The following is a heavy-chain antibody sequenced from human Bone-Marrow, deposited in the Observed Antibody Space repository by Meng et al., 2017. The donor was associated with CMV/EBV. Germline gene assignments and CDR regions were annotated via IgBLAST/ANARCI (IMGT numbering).Heavy chain of an antibody. CDR1: GFTFSSYW. Sequence: LSLTCAASGFTFSSYWMSWVRQAPGKGLEWVANIKQDGSEKYYVDSVKGRFTISRDNAKNSLFLQINSLRAEDTAVYFCARDIVAGYYYYGMAVWGQGNTVNVSS. J-gene: IGHJ6*02. CDR2: IKQDGSEK. D-gene: IGHD5-12*01. V-gene: IGHV3-7*01. CDR3: ARDIVAGYYYYGMAV.